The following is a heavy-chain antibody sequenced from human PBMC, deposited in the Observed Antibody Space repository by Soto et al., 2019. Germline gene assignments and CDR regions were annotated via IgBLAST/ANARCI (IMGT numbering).Heavy chain of an antibody. V-gene: IGHV4-61*01. D-gene: IGHD5-12*01. Sequence: SETLSLTCTVSGGSVSSGNFYWSWVRQPPGKGPEWIGYINYSGNTNYNPSLKSRVTISIDTSKDQFSLKLSSLTAADTAVYYCVRDPNWIYFDLWGRGTPVTGSS. J-gene: IGHJ2*01. CDR1: GGSVSSGNFY. CDR3: VRDPNWIYFDL. CDR2: INYSGNT.